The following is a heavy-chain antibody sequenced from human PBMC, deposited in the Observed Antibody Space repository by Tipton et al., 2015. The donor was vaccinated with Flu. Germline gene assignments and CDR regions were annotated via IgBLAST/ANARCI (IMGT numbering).Heavy chain of an antibody. J-gene: IGHJ1*01. CDR2: IYYSGST. CDR1: GGSVNYYY. V-gene: IGHV4-59*02. CDR3: ARGSSWYLHFQH. D-gene: IGHD6-13*01. Sequence: TMSLTCSVSGGSVNYYYWNWIRQPPGKGLEWIGYIYYSGSTNYNPSLKSRVTISVDTSKNQFSLKLSSMTAADTAVYYCARGSSWYLHFQHWGQGTLVTVSS.